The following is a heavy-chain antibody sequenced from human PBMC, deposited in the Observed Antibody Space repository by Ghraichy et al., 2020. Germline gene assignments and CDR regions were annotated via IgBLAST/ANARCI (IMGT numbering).Heavy chain of an antibody. D-gene: IGHD3-10*01. CDR1: GFTFSSYA. J-gene: IGHJ4*02. V-gene: IGHV3-30-3*01. Sequence: GGSLRLSCAASGFTFSSYAMHWVRQAPGKGLEWVAVISYDGSNKYYADSVKGRFTISRDNSKNTLYLQMNSLRAEDTAVYYCARDPSGSGSYYMRLDYWGQGTLVTVSS. CDR3: ARDPSGSGSYYMRLDY. CDR2: ISYDGSNK.